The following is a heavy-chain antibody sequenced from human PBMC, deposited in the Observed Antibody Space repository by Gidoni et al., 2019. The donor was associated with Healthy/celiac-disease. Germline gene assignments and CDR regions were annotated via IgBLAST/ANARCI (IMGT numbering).Heavy chain of an antibody. V-gene: IGHV3-23*01. CDR2: ISGSGGST. CDR1: GFTLSSYA. CDR3: AKTQRAALVPLFDY. Sequence: EVQLLESGGGLVQTGGSLRLSWAAYGFTLSSYAMSWVRQAPGKGLEWVSAISGSGGSTYYADSVKGRFTISRDNSKNTLYLQMNSLRAEDTAVYYCAKTQRAALVPLFDYWGQGTLVTVSS. J-gene: IGHJ4*02. D-gene: IGHD6-6*01.